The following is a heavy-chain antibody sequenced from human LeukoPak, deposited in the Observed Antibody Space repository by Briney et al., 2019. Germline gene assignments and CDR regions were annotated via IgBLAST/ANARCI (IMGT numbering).Heavy chain of an antibody. CDR3: ARNYDRMDY. CDR1: GGSMTDYY. J-gene: IGHJ4*02. CDR2: IYYSGTT. V-gene: IGHV4-59*01. Sequence: SETLSLTCTVSGGSMTDYYWSWIRQPPGRELGWIGYIYYSGTTYYNPSLKSRVTMSVDTSKKQFSLKLSSVTAADTAVYFCARNYDRMDYWGQGTLVTVSS. D-gene: IGHD3-16*01.